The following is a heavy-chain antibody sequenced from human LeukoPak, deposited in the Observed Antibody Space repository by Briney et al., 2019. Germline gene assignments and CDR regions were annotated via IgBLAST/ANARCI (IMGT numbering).Heavy chain of an antibody. CDR3: ARGGRAVHFFDD. J-gene: IGHJ4*02. V-gene: IGHV3-21*01. CDR1: GFTFSTYT. CDR2: ISSCSAYI. Sequence: GGSLRLSCAASGFTFSTYTMTWVRQAPGKGLEWVSSISSCSAYIYYADSMRGRFTISRDNAKNSLYLQMNSLRAEDTAVYYCARGGRAVHFFDDWGQGTLVTVSS. D-gene: IGHD2-15*01.